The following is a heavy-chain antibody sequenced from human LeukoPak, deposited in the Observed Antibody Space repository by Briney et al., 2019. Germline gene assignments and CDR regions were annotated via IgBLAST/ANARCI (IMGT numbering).Heavy chain of an antibody. D-gene: IGHD3-3*01. J-gene: IGHJ6*03. V-gene: IGHV1-18*01. CDR1: GYTFTSYG. CDR3: ARGPPYDFWSGYYWYYYYYYMEV. CDR2: ISAYNGNT. Sequence: ASVNVSCKASGYTFTSYGISWVRQAPGQGLEWMGWISAYNGNTNYAQKLQGRVTMTTDTSTSTAYMELRSLRSDDTAVYYCARGPPYDFWSGYYWYYYYYYMEVWGKGTTVTVSS.